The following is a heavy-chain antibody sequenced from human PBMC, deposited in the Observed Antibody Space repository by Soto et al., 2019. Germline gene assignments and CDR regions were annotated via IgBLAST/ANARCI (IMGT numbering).Heavy chain of an antibody. CDR2: MSFDGSIK. Sequence: QVQLVESGGGVVQPGRSLRLSCAASGFIFSSYGMNWVRQAPGKGLEWVAVMSFDGSIKYYADSVKGRFTISRDNSKNTLYLQMNRLRAEDTAVYYCATIAVPPAFDIWGQGTMVTVSS. D-gene: IGHD6-19*01. J-gene: IGHJ3*02. CDR1: GFIFSSYG. V-gene: IGHV3-30*03. CDR3: ATIAVPPAFDI.